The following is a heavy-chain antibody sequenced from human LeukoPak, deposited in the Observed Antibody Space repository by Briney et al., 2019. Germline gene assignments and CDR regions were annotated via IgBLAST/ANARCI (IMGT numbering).Heavy chain of an antibody. J-gene: IGHJ3*02. V-gene: IGHV3-7*01. CDR1: GFTFSSYW. D-gene: IGHD3-10*01. Sequence: GGSLRLSCAASGFTFSSYWMSWVRQAPGKGLEWVANIKQDGSEKYYVDSVKGRFTISRDNAKNSLYLQMNSLRAEDTAMYYCARDDYYGSGSYWGAFDIWGQGTMVTVSS. CDR3: ARDDYYGSGSYWGAFDI. CDR2: IKQDGSEK.